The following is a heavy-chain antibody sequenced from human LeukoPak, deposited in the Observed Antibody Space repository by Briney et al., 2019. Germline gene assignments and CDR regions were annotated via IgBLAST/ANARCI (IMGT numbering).Heavy chain of an antibody. V-gene: IGHV3-21*01. D-gene: IGHD3-3*01. J-gene: IGHJ5*02. CDR1: GFTLSSYA. CDR3: ARDYDFWSGEDGFDP. CDR2: ISSSSSYI. Sequence: GGSLRLSCAASGFTLSSYAMSWVRQAPGKGLEWVSSISSSSSYIYYADSVKGRFTISRDNAKNSLYLQMNSLRAEDTAVYYCARDYDFWSGEDGFDPWGQGTLDTVSS.